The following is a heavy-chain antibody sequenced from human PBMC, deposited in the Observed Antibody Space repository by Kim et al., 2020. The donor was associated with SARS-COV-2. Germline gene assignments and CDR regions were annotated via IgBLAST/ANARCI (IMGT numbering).Heavy chain of an antibody. J-gene: IGHJ5*02. D-gene: IGHD1-26*01. Sequence: GGSLRLSCAASGFTFDDYGMSWVRQAPGKGLEWVSGINWNGGSTGYADSVKGRFTISRDNAKNSLYLQMNSLRAEDTALYHCARSGSYAPDNWFDPWGQGTLVTVSS. CDR1: GFTFDDYG. CDR2: INWNGGST. CDR3: ARSGSYAPDNWFDP. V-gene: IGHV3-20*01.